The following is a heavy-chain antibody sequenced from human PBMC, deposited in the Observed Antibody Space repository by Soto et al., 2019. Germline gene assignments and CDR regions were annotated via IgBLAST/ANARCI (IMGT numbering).Heavy chain of an antibody. CDR2: ISYDENIK. CDR3: PKDKAWETATTHYFNS. D-gene: IGHD6-25*01. V-gene: IGHV3-30*18. J-gene: IGHJ4*02. CDR1: GFTFSSYG. Sequence: GGPLRLSCAASGFTFSSYGMHWVRQAPGKGLGGVAVISYDENIKYNADSVKVRFTFSTDNSKKPLSLKMNSLRAEDTPYYYFPKDKAWETATTHYFNSWGQGTLVTVPQ.